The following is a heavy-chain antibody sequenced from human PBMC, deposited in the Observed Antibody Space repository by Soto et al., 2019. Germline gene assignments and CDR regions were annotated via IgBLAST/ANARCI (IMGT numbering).Heavy chain of an antibody. CDR3: VKDGPNWGKDFDS. V-gene: IGHV3-33*06. CDR2: IWWDESNK. D-gene: IGHD7-27*01. J-gene: IGHJ4*02. Sequence: QVQLVESGGGVVQPGRSLRLSCAASGFSFSYSGMHWVRQAPGKGLEWVAVIWWDESNKFYADSVKGRFTISRDNFKNTLYLQMNSLRAEDTAVYYCVKDGPNWGKDFDSWGQGTLVTVSS. CDR1: GFSFSYSG.